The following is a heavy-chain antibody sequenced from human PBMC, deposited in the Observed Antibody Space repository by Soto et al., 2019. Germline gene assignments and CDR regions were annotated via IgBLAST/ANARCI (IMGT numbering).Heavy chain of an antibody. Sequence: GASVKVSCKTSGYTFTTTHISWVRQAPGQGLEWMGWTNTSNGDTNYAQKLQGRVTMTTDTSTSTVYMELRSLRSDDTAVYYCARTVYTGCPNFDFWGQGTLVTVSS. CDR1: GYTFTTTH. CDR3: ARTVYTGCPNFDF. CDR2: TNTSNGDT. J-gene: IGHJ4*02. V-gene: IGHV1-18*01. D-gene: IGHD6-19*01.